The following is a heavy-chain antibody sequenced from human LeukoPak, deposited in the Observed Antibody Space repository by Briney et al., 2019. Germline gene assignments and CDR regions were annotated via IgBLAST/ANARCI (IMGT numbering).Heavy chain of an antibody. CDR2: INPSGGST. Sequence: ASVKVSCKASGYTFTSYYMHWVRHAPGQGLEWMGIINPSGGSTSYAQKFQGRVTMTRDTSTSTVYMELSSLRSEDTAVYYCARASSGWLFDYWGQGTLVTVSS. CDR1: GYTFTSYY. D-gene: IGHD6-19*01. J-gene: IGHJ4*02. V-gene: IGHV1-46*03. CDR3: ARASSGWLFDY.